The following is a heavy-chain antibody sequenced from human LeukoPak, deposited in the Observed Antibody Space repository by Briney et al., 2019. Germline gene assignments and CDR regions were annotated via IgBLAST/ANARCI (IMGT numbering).Heavy chain of an antibody. CDR3: VKVRWYYAASSTFDI. J-gene: IGHJ3*02. V-gene: IGHV3-64D*06. CDR2: ISSNGGSI. CDR1: GFTFSSYA. D-gene: IGHD2-15*01. Sequence: PGGSLRLSCSASGFTFSSYAMHWVRQAPGKGLEYVSAISSNGGSIYYADSVKGRFTISRDNSKNTLYLQMSSLRAEDTAVYYCVKVRWYYAASSTFDIWGQGTMVTVSS.